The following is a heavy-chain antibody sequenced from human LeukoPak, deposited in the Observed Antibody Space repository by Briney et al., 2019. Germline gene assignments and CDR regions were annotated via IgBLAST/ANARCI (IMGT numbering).Heavy chain of an antibody. CDR2: INPSGGST. Sequence: ASVKVSCKASGGTFSSYAISWVRQAPGQGLEWMGIINPSGGSTSYAQKFQGRVTMTRDTSTSTVYMELSSLRSEDTAVYYCARDGYEDGGTRAYYYYGMDVWGQGTTVTVSS. D-gene: IGHD4-23*01. CDR1: GGTFSSYA. J-gene: IGHJ6*02. V-gene: IGHV1-46*01. CDR3: ARDGYEDGGTRAYYYYGMDV.